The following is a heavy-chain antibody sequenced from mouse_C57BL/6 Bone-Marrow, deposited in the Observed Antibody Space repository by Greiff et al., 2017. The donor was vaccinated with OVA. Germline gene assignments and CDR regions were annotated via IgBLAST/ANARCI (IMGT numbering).Heavy chain of an antibody. CDR3: VRGSSSGYGPWFAY. V-gene: IGHV10-3*01. CDR1: GFTFNTYA. J-gene: IGHJ3*01. D-gene: IGHD3-2*02. Sequence: EVHLVESGGGLVQPKGSLKLSCAASGFTFNTYAMHWVRPAPGKGLEWVARIRSKSSNYATYYADSVKDRFTISRDDSQSMLYLQMNNLKTEDTAMYYGVRGSSSGYGPWFAYWGQGTLVTVSA. CDR2: IRSKSSNYAT.